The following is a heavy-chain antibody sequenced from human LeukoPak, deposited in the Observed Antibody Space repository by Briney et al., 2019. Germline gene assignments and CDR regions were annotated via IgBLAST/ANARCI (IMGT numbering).Heavy chain of an antibody. CDR3: ARATTVTANWYFDL. Sequence: ASVKVSCKASGGTFSSYAISWVRQAPGQGLEWMGGIIPIFGTATYAQKFQGRVTITADKSTSTAYMELSSLRSEDTAVYYCARATTVTANWYFDLWGRGTLVTVSS. CDR1: GGTFSSYA. D-gene: IGHD4-11*01. V-gene: IGHV1-69*06. J-gene: IGHJ2*01. CDR2: IIPIFGTA.